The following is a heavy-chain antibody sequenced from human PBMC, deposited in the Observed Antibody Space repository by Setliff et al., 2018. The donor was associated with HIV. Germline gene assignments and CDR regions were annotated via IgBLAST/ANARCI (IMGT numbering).Heavy chain of an antibody. D-gene: IGHD2-8*01. J-gene: IGHJ4*02. V-gene: IGHV4-4*02. CDR3: ASQVPSMLGRSLGY. Sequence: SETLSLTCAVSGGSISSSNWWSWVRQPPGKGLEWIGEIHHSESTNYNPSLKSRVTISVDKSKNHFSLKLSSVTAADTAVYYCASQVPSMLGRSLGYWGQGTLVTVSS. CDR1: GGSISSSNW. CDR2: IHHSEST.